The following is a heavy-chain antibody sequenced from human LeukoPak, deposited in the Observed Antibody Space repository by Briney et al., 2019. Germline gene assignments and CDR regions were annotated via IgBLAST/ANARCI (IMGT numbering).Heavy chain of an antibody. CDR2: IKQEGREK. V-gene: IGHV3-7*01. CDR1: GFTFSSYW. D-gene: IGHD4-17*01. CDR3: ARPLRPSYGDYDKGWFDP. J-gene: IGHJ5*02. Sequence: GGSLRLSCAASGFTFSSYWMSWVRQAPGKGLEWVANIKQEGREKYYVDSGKGRFTISKDKSKNSPYLKMNSLRAEDTAVYYCARPLRPSYGDYDKGWFDPWGQGTLVTVSS.